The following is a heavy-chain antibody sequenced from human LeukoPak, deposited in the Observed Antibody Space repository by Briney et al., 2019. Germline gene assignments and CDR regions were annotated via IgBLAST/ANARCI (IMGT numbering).Heavy chain of an antibody. J-gene: IGHJ6*03. Sequence: SVKVSCKASGGTFSSYAVSWVRQAPGQGLEWMGGIIPIFGTANYAQKFQGRVTITTDESTSTAYMELSSLRSEDTAVYYCASRYCSSTSCYSSGVMDVWGKGTSVTVSS. CDR2: IIPIFGTA. CDR1: GGTFSSYA. D-gene: IGHD2-2*01. V-gene: IGHV1-69*05. CDR3: ASRYCSSTSCYSSGVMDV.